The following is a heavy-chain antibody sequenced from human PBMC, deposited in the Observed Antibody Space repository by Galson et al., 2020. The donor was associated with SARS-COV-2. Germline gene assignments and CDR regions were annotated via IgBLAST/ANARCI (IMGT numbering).Heavy chain of an antibody. V-gene: IGHV3-66*02. D-gene: IGHD3-22*01. Sequence: GESLKISCAASGFTVSSSYMSWVRQTPGKGLEWVSVSYSGGNTYYADSVKGRFTISRDSTGNTLSLQMNSLRAEDTAVYYCARGRDYYDSSGSDAFDIWGQGTMVTVSS. CDR2: SYSGGNT. CDR1: GFTVSSSY. J-gene: IGHJ3*02. CDR3: ARGRDYYDSSGSDAFDI.